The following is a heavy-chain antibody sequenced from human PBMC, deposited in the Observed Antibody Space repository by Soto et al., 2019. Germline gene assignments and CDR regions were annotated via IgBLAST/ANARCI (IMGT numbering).Heavy chain of an antibody. CDR3: AKDKNYYYYYMDV. V-gene: IGHV3-9*01. Sequence: EVQLVESGGRLVQPGRSLRLSCAASGFTFDDYAMHWVRQAPGKGLEWVSGISWNSGSIGYADSVKGRFTISRDNAKNSLYLQMNSLRAEDTALYYCAKDKNYYYYYMDVWGKGTTVTVSS. J-gene: IGHJ6*03. CDR1: GFTFDDYA. CDR2: ISWNSGSI.